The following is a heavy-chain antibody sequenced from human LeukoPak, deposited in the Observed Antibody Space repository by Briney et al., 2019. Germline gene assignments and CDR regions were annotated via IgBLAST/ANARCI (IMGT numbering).Heavy chain of an antibody. J-gene: IGHJ3*02. CDR2: ISWNSGSI. CDR3: ATIIESDAFDI. D-gene: IGHD2/OR15-2a*01. Sequence: GGSLRLSCAASGFTFDDYAMHWVRQAPGKGLEWVSGISWNSGSIGYADSVKGRFTISRDNAKNSLYLQMNSLRAEDTALYYCATIIESDAFDIWGQGTMVTVSS. V-gene: IGHV3-9*01. CDR1: GFTFDDYA.